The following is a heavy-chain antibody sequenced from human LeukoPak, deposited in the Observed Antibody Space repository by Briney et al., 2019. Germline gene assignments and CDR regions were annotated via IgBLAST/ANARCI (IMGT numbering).Heavy chain of an antibody. Sequence: GASVKVSCKASGYTFTSYDINWVRQATGQGLEWMGWMNPNSGNTGYAQKFQGRVTMTRNTSISTAYMELSSLRSEDTAVYYCARRRYCSGGSCPRYNWFDPWGQGTLVTVSS. CDR3: ARRRYCSGGSCPRYNWFDP. CDR2: MNPNSGNT. D-gene: IGHD2-15*01. V-gene: IGHV1-8*01. CDR1: GYTFTSYD. J-gene: IGHJ5*02.